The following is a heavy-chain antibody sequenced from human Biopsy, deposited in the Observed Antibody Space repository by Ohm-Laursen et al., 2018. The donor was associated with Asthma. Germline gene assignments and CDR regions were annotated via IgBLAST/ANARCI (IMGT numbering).Heavy chain of an antibody. CDR1: GGSVSTGSYY. J-gene: IGHJ6*02. D-gene: IGHD6-13*01. CDR2: INHSGST. Sequence: SETLSLTWTVSGGSVSTGSYYWSWIRQPPGKGLEWIGEINHSGSTNYNPSLKSQVTISVDTSKNQFSLKLSSVTAADTAVYYCARITNDRIAAAGRYYYYGMDVWGQGTTVTVSS. CDR3: ARITNDRIAAAGRYYYYGMDV. V-gene: IGHV4-61*01.